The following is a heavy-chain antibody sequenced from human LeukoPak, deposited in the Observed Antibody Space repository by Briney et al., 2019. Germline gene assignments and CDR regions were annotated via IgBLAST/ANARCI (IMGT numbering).Heavy chain of an antibody. CDR2: ISRSSSYI. CDR1: GFTFSSYS. CDR3: ARAYRGGDCSSDDAFDI. V-gene: IGHV3-21*01. J-gene: IGHJ3*02. Sequence: GGSLRLSCAASGFTFSSYSMNWVRQAPGKGLEWVSSISRSSSYIYYADSVKGRFTISRDNAKNSLYLQMNSLRAEDTAVYYCARAYRGGDCSSDDAFDIWGQGTMVTVSS. D-gene: IGHD2-21*01.